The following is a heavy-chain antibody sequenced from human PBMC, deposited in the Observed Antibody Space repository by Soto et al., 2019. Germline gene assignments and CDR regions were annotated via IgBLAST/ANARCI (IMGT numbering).Heavy chain of an antibody. CDR3: ATDRPLRRYYYYYGMDV. Sequence: ASVKVSCKVSGSTLTELSMHWVRQAPGKGLEWMGGFDPEDGETIYAQKFQGRVTMTEDTSTDTAYMELSSLRSEDTAVYYCATDRPLRRYYYYYGMDVWGQGTTVTVSS. V-gene: IGHV1-24*01. CDR1: GSTLTELS. CDR2: FDPEDGET. J-gene: IGHJ6*02.